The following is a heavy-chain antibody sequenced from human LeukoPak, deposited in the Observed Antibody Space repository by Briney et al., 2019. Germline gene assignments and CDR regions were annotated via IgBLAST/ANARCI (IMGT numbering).Heavy chain of an antibody. CDR1: GFTFSDYS. D-gene: IGHD6-13*01. CDR3: ARSAPAAAGTGPMDV. CDR2: ISSSSTST. V-gene: IGHV3-21*01. J-gene: IGHJ6*03. Sequence: GGSLRLSCAASGFTFSDYSLSWVRQAPGKGLEWVSSISSSSTSTNYADSVKGRFTISRDNAENSLYLQMNSLRAEDTTVYYCARSAPAAAGTGPMDVWGKGTTVTVSS.